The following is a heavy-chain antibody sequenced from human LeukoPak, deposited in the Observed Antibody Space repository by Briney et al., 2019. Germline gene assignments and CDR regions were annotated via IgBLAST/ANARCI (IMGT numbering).Heavy chain of an antibody. CDR3: ARSIAAAGQMSFDS. D-gene: IGHD6-13*01. CDR1: GYRFTSYW. Sequence: GESLKTPCQGPGYRFTSYWIAWVRQLPGKGLGWMGIFYPGDSDTSYSPSLQGQVTISPDKSISTAYLQWSSLKASGTAMYYCARSIAAAGQMSFDSWGQGTMVTVSS. J-gene: IGHJ3*02. CDR2: FYPGDSDT. V-gene: IGHV5-51*01.